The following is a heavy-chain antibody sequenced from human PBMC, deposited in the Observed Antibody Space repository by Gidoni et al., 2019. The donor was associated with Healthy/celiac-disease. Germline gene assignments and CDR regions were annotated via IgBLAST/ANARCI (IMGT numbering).Heavy chain of an antibody. CDR3: ARSRGIVGGDAFDI. J-gene: IGHJ3*02. CDR1: GYTFNGYY. Sequence: QVQLVQPGAEVKKPGASVTVSCKASGYTFNGYYMHWVRQAPGQGLEWMGRITPNSGGTNDAQKFQGRVTMTRDTSISAAYMELSRLRSGDTAVYYCARSRGIVGGDAFDIWGQGTMVTVSS. CDR2: ITPNSGGT. D-gene: IGHD1-26*01. V-gene: IGHV1-2*06.